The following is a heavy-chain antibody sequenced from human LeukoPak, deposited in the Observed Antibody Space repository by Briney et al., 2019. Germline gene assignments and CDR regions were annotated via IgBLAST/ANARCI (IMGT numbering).Heavy chain of an antibody. J-gene: IGHJ4*02. CDR3: AKLGRRFLEWSDIDY. V-gene: IGHV3-30*02. CDR2: IRYDGSNK. Sequence: PGGSLRLSCAASGFTFSSYGMHWVRQAPGKGLEWVAFIRYDGSNKYYADSVKGRFTISRDNSKNTLYLQMNSLRAEDTAVCYCAKLGRRFLEWSDIDYWGQGTLVTVSS. CDR1: GFTFSSYG. D-gene: IGHD3-3*01.